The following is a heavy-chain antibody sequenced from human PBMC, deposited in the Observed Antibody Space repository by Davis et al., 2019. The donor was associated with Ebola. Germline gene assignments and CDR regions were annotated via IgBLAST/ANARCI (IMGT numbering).Heavy chain of an antibody. Sequence: GESLKISCAASGFTFSRYWMHWVRQAPGKGLVWVSRINPDGSFTDYADSVKGRFSISRDSTSNTLYLQMNSLRAEDTAVYFCARSSYQPDYWGQGTLATVSS. V-gene: IGHV3-74*01. CDR3: ARSSYQPDY. J-gene: IGHJ4*02. CDR2: INPDGSFT. D-gene: IGHD2-2*01. CDR1: GFTFSRYW.